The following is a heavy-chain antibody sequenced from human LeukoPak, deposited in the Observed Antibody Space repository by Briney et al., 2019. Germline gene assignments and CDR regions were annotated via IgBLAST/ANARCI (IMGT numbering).Heavy chain of an antibody. Sequence: SGGSLRLSCAASGFAVSSNYMSWVRQAPGKGLEWVSVIYSSGGTYYADSVRGRFTISRDNSKNTLYLQMNSLRAEDTAVYYCARGSLSLLWFGESAKSFFDYWGQGTLVTVSS. D-gene: IGHD3-10*01. CDR3: ARGSLSLLWFGESAKSFFDY. CDR2: IYSSGGT. J-gene: IGHJ4*02. CDR1: GFAVSSNY. V-gene: IGHV3-53*01.